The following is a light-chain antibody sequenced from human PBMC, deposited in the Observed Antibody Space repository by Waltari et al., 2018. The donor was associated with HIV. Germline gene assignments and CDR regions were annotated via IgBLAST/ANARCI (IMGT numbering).Light chain of an antibody. CDR2: DVD. J-gene: IGLJ2*01. CDR3: SSYTTTNTVV. V-gene: IGLV2-14*03. Sequence: QSALTQPASVSGSPGQSITISCTGTSSDIRTYSFVSWYQKHPDKAPKLLIYDVDNRPSGVSRRFSGSKSGDTASRTISSIQADDEADYYCSSYTTTNTVVFGGGTKFTVL. CDR1: SSDIRTYSF.